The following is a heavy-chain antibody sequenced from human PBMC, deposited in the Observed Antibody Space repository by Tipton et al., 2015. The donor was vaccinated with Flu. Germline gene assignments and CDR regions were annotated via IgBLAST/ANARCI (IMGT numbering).Heavy chain of an antibody. V-gene: IGHV3-74*01. CDR3: ARIPQNWGRYFDY. Sequence: SLRLSCAASGFIFSDYWMHWVRQAPGKGLMYVSHITQDGSETSYADSVRGRFTVSRDNAKNTVYLQMNSLRVDDTAVYYCARIPQNWGRYFDYWGQGTLVTVSS. D-gene: IGHD7-27*01. CDR1: GFIFSDYW. CDR2: ITQDGSET. J-gene: IGHJ4*02.